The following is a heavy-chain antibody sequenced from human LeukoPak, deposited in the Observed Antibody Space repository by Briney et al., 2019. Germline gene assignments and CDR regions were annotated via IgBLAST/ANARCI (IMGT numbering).Heavy chain of an antibody. V-gene: IGHV3-23*01. CDR1: GFTYKIKA. CDR3: AKVNYYHPYF. D-gene: IGHD3-22*01. CDR2: ITGSGYTT. Sequence: GGSLRLFCAASGFTYKIKAMNWVRQVRGKGLEWVSDITGSGYTTYYADSVKGRITISRDNSKNTLYLQMNSLRAEDTAVYYCAKVNYYHPYFWGQGTLVTVSS. J-gene: IGHJ4*02.